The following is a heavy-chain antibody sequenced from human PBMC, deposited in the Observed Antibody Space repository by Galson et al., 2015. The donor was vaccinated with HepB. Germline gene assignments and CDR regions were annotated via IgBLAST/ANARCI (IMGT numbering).Heavy chain of an antibody. CDR3: ARVPGGSTDRLDSYDYYMDV. D-gene: IGHD2-8*02. CDR1: GGTFSSDS. CDR2: IIPIFGTA. J-gene: IGHJ6*03. Sequence: SVKVSCKASGGTFSSDSMNWVRQDPGQGLEWMGEIIPIFGTAKYAQKFQGRVTITADESTSTVYMELSGLRSEDTAIYYCARVPGGSTDRLDSYDYYMDVWGTGTTVTVSS. V-gene: IGHV1-69*13.